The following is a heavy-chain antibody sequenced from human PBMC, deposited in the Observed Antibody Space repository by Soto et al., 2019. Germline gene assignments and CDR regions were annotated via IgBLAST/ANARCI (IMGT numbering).Heavy chain of an antibody. Sequence: RASVKVSCKASGYTFTSYGIDRVRQATGQGLEWMGWMNPNSGNTGYAQKFQGRVTMTRNTSISTAYMELSSLRSEDTAVYYCARGYCSSTSCYTISHYYYGMDVWGQGTTVTVSS. D-gene: IGHD2-2*02. CDR1: GYTFTSYG. V-gene: IGHV1-8*01. J-gene: IGHJ6*02. CDR2: MNPNSGNT. CDR3: ARGYCSSTSCYTISHYYYGMDV.